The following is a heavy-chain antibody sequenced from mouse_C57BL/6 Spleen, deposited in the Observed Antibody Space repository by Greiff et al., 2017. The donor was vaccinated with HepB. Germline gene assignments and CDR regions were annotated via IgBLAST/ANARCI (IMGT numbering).Heavy chain of an antibody. J-gene: IGHJ2*01. D-gene: IGHD2-3*01. CDR3: ARWLLHFDY. CDR2: IYPGSGNT. Sequence: QVQLQQSGAELVRPGASVKLSCKASGYTFTDYYINWVKQRPGQGLEWIARIYPGSGNTYYNEKFKGKATLTAEKSSSTAYMQLSSLTSEDSAVYFCARWLLHFDYWGQGTTLTVSS. V-gene: IGHV1-76*01. CDR1: GYTFTDYY.